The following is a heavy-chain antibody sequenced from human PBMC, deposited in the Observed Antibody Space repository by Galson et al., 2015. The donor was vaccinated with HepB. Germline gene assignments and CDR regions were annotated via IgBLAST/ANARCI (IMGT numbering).Heavy chain of an antibody. D-gene: IGHD7-27*01. Sequence: SLRLSCAASGFTVSSNYMSWVRQAPGKGLEWVSVIYSGGSTYYADSVKGRFTISRDNSKNTLYLQMNSLRAEDTAVYYCASTNPYLGSVDYWGQGTLVTVSS. J-gene: IGHJ4*02. CDR3: ASTNPYLGSVDY. CDR1: GFTVSSNY. CDR2: IYSGGST. V-gene: IGHV3-53*01.